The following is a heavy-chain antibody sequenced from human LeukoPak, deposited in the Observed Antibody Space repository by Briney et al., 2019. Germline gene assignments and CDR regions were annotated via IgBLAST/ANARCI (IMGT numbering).Heavy chain of an antibody. V-gene: IGHV1-46*01. J-gene: IGHJ4*02. CDR3: ARGRAYGGYQEYYFDF. CDR2: VNPTSGSA. CDR1: GYTFTNYY. D-gene: IGHD5-12*01. Sequence: ASVTVSCTASGYTFTNYYLNWVRQAPGQGLEWMGIVNPTSGSATFPQKFQGRLTMTRDTSTSTVYMELSSLRSEDTAVYYCARGRAYGGYQEYYFDFWGQGTLVTVSS.